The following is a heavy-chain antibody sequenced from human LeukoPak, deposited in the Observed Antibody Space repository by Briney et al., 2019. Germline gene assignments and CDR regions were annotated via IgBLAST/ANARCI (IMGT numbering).Heavy chain of an antibody. CDR1: GGSFSGYY. D-gene: IGHD5-18*01. CDR2: INHSGST. J-gene: IGHJ4*02. Sequence: SETLSLTCAVYGGSFSGYYWSWIRQPPGKGLEWIGEINHSGSTNYNPSLKSRVTISVDTSKNQFSLKLSSVTAADTAVYYCARGRGYRFDYWGQGTLVTISS. V-gene: IGHV4-34*01. CDR3: ARGRGYRFDY.